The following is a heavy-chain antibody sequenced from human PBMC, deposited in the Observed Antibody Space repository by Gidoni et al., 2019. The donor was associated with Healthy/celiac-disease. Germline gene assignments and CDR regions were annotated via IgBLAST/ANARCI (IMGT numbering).Heavy chain of an antibody. CDR2: ISGSGGST. CDR3: SKDSLWYYDSSGYYSDY. Sequence: EVQLFESGGGVVQPGGSLRLSFAASGFTFLLYAMRWGRPAPVTGMGWFGQVSGKGLEWVSVISGSGGSTYYADSVQGRFTISRDNSKNTLYLQMNSLRAEDTAVYYCSKDSLWYYDSSGYYSDYWGQGTLVTVSS. V-gene: IGHV3-23*01. CDR1: GFTFLLYA. J-gene: IGHJ4*02. D-gene: IGHD3-22*01.